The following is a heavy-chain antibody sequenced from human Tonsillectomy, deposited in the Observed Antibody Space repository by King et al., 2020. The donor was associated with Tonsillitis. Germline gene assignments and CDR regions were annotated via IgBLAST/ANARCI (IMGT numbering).Heavy chain of an antibody. D-gene: IGHD6-6*01. CDR2: ISWSSFNM. J-gene: IGHJ3*02. CDR1: GFTFDNYA. Sequence: VQLVESGGGLVQPDRSLRLSCAASGFTFDNYAMDWVRQAPGKGLEGGSGISWSSFNMEYAESLKGGFTFSRDNAKNSLYLQMNSLRGEDTALYYCAKGRLTARRDAFDIWGQGTMVTVSS. V-gene: IGHV3-9*01. CDR3: AKGRLTARRDAFDI.